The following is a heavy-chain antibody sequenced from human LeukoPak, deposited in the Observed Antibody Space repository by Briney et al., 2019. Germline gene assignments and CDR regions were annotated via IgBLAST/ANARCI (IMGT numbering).Heavy chain of an antibody. Sequence: GGSLRLSCAATGFTFNTYYIHWVRQAPGKGLVWVSRVNTDGSSSNYADSVKGRFTISRDNAKNTVFLQMNSLRAEDTAVYYCARVLRYCSGGNCYSGGLGYMDVWGKGTTVTISS. CDR1: GFTFNTYY. CDR3: ARVLRYCSGGNCYSGGLGYMDV. V-gene: IGHV3-74*01. J-gene: IGHJ6*03. CDR2: VNTDGSSS. D-gene: IGHD2-15*01.